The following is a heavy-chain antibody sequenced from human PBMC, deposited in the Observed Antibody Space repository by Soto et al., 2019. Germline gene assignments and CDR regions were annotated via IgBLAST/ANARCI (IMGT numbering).Heavy chain of an antibody. CDR2: IYYSGST. Sequence: PSETLSLTCTVSGGSISSYYWSWIRQPPGKGLEWIGYIYYSGSTNYNPSLKSRVTISVDTSKNQFSLKLSSVTAADTAVYYCSRYYYYYYGMDVWGQGTTVTVSS. CDR1: GGSISSYY. V-gene: IGHV4-59*01. CDR3: SRYYYYYYGMDV. J-gene: IGHJ6*02.